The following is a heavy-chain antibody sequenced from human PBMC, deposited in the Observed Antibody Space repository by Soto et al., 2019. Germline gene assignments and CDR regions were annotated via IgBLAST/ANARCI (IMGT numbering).Heavy chain of an antibody. D-gene: IGHD6-6*01. Sequence: PSETLSLTCTVSGGSVSSTSHFWSWIRQPPGEGLEWIGYIYYSGSTNYNPSLKSRVSMSVDTSKSQFSLKLTSVTAADTAVYYCARDRYSNSPCFDYWGQGALVTVSS. CDR3: ARDRYSNSPCFDY. V-gene: IGHV4-61*01. J-gene: IGHJ4*02. CDR1: GGSVSSTSHF. CDR2: IYYSGST.